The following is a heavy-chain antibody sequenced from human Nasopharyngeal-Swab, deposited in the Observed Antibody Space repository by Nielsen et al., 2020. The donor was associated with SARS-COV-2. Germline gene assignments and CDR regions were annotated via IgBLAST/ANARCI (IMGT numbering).Heavy chain of an antibody. CDR3: ARGKGFGEYYFDY. V-gene: IGHV4-30-2*06. CDR1: GRSISSADYS. D-gene: IGHD3-10*01. J-gene: IGHJ4*02. CDR2: IYHNGST. Sequence: SETLPLTCVVSGRSISSADYSWNWIRQSPGRGLEWIGNIYHNGSTSYNPSLKSRVTISVDRSKSHFSLKMTFVTAADTAVYFCARGKGFGEYYFDYWGQGTLVTVSS.